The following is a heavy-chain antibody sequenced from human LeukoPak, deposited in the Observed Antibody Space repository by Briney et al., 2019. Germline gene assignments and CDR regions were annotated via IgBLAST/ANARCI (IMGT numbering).Heavy chain of an antibody. V-gene: IGHV4-4*07. D-gene: IGHD5-18*01. CDR2: IYTSGRT. J-gene: IGHJ4*02. CDR3: ARHWGKDTAMVDY. Sequence: SETLSLTCTVSGGSISYYYWNWIRQPAGKGLEWIGRIYTSGRTYYNPSLKSRVTISVDTSKNQFSLKLSSVTAADTAVYYCARHWGKDTAMVDYWGQGTLVTVSS. CDR1: GGSISYYY.